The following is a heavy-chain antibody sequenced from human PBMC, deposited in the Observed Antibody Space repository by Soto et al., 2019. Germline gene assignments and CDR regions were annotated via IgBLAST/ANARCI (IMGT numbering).Heavy chain of an antibody. Sequence: QVQLVESGGGVVQPGTSLRLSCVASGLIFTDYGMHWVRQAPGKGLEWVAVIWHDGNTKFYADSVKGRFTISRDDSKNALYLQMNSLRGEDTAVYHCATDRGTSPFVYWGQGTLVTVSS. D-gene: IGHD2-2*01. CDR1: GLIFTDYG. CDR2: IWHDGNTK. CDR3: ATDRGTSPFVY. V-gene: IGHV3-33*01. J-gene: IGHJ4*02.